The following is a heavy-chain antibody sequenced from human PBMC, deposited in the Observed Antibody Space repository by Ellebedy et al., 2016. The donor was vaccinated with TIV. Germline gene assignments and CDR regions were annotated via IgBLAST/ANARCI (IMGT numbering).Heavy chain of an antibody. Sequence: GGSLRLSCAASGFTFTNYAMGWVRQAPGKGLEWVSYISPDGGSTLQADSVKGRFAISRDNSKNTVYLQMTGLGVEDTAIYFCAKYGNGKYFDYWGQGTLLTVSS. CDR1: GFTFTNYA. CDR3: AKYGNGKYFDY. D-gene: IGHD2-8*01. V-gene: IGHV3-23*01. CDR2: ISPDGGST. J-gene: IGHJ4*02.